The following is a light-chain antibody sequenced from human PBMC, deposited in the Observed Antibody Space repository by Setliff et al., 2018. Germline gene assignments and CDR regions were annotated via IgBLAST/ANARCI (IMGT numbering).Light chain of an antibody. CDR2: YDS. J-gene: IGLJ1*01. Sequence: LAQPPSVPVAPGKTARITCGGNNIGGKSVNWYQQKPGQAPVLVIYYDSDRPSGIPERFFGSNSGNTATLTISRVEAGDEADYYCQVWDSGSEHYVLGTGTKV. CDR1: NIGGKS. CDR3: QVWDSGSEHYV. V-gene: IGLV3-21*04.